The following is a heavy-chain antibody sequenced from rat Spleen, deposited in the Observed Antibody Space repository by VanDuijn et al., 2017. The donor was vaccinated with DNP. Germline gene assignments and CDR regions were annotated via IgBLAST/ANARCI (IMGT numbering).Heavy chain of an antibody. J-gene: IGHJ4*01. V-gene: IGHV5-31*01. CDR1: GFTFNSYW. CDR2: ITSSGSNT. D-gene: IGHD1-1*01. CDR3: ARDPAWCAMDA. Sequence: EVQLVESGGDLVQPGRSLKLSCVASGFTFNSYWMTWIRQVPGKGLEWVASITSSGSNTYYPDSVKGRFTISRDNAKSTLYLQMNSLRSEDTATYYCARDPAWCAMDAWGQGTSVTVSS.